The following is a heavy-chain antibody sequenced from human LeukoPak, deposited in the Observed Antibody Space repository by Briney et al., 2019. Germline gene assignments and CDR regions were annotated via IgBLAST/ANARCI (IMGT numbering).Heavy chain of an antibody. J-gene: IGHJ4*02. D-gene: IGHD3-10*01. CDR2: IHTSGGN. V-gene: IGHV4-4*07. Sequence: PSETLSLTCTVSGDSISNYWWNWIRLPAGKGLEWIGRIHTSGGNNYNPSLRSRVTMSLDTSKNQFSLKLSSVTAADTAVYYCARVDYYGSGSFLFDYWGQGTLVTVSS. CDR3: ARVDYYGSGSFLFDY. CDR1: GDSISNYW.